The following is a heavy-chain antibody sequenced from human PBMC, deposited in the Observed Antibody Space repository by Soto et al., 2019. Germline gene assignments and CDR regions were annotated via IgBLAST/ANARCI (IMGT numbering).Heavy chain of an antibody. D-gene: IGHD3-3*01. V-gene: IGHV4-4*02. CDR3: ARARGAIFGVVIRNWFDP. J-gene: IGHJ5*02. CDR1: GGSITSSNW. Sequence: TSETLSLTCAVSGGSITSSNWWSWVRQSPRKGLEWVGEIYHNGSTNYNPSLKSRITISVDKSKNQFSLELRSVTAADTAVYYCARARGAIFGVVIRNWFDPWGQGTLVTVSS. CDR2: IYHNGST.